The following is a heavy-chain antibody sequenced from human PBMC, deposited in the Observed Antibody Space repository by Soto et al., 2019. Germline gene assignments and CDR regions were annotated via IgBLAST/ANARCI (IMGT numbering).Heavy chain of an antibody. D-gene: IGHD2-15*01. V-gene: IGHV3-72*01. Sequence: PGGSLRLSCAASGFAFSDHFMDWVRQVPGKGLEWLGRIRNKARSDTTEYAASVQGRFTISRDDSKNSLYLQMNSLKTEDTAVYYCIKGQYSGGNYYSAYWGQGTLVTVSS. J-gene: IGHJ4*02. CDR1: GFAFSDHF. CDR3: IKGQYSGGNYYSAY. CDR2: IRNKARSDTT.